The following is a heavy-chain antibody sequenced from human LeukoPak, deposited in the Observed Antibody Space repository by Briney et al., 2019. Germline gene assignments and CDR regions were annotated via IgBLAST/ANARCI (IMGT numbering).Heavy chain of an antibody. J-gene: IGHJ3*02. CDR2: ISYGGSDK. V-gene: IGHV3-30*04. CDR1: GFTFRSYA. CDR3: SRASYGDYWGTTDAFDI. D-gene: IGHD4-17*01. Sequence: GGTLRLSCAASGFTFRSYAMRWVRQAPGKGLEWMAVISYGGSDKYYASFVKRRFTISRDNSKNTMSVQINSLRADDTAVYYCSRASYGDYWGTTDAFDIWGQGTVVTVSS.